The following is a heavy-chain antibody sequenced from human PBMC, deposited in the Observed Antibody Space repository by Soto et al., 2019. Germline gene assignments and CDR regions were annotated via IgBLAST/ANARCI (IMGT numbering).Heavy chain of an antibody. J-gene: IGHJ6*02. D-gene: IGHD2-2*01. V-gene: IGHV3-30*18. CDR3: AKDTCSSTSCYLDGMDV. CDR1: GFTFSSYG. Sequence: PGGSLRLSCAASGFTFSSYGMHWVRQAPGKGLEWVAVISYDGSNKYYADSVKGRFTISRDNSKNTLYLQMNSLRAEDTAVYYCAKDTCSSTSCYLDGMDVCGQGTTVTVSS. CDR2: ISYDGSNK.